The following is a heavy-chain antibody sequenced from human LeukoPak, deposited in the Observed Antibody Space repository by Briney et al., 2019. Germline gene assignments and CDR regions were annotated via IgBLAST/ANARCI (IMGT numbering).Heavy chain of an antibody. CDR2: IYYSGST. Sequence: SETLSLTCTVSGGSISSHYWSWIRQPPGKGLEWIGYIYYSGSTNYNPSLKSRVTISVDTSTNQFSLKLSSVTAADTAVYYCARESGYCSGGSCYSGFDYWGQGTLVTVSS. J-gene: IGHJ4*02. CDR3: ARESGYCSGGSCYSGFDY. D-gene: IGHD2-15*01. CDR1: GGSISSHY. V-gene: IGHV4-59*11.